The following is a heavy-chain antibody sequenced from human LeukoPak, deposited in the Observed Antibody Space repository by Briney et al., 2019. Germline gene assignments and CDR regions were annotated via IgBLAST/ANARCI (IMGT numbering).Heavy chain of an antibody. CDR3: AGGGCSSTSCYLPFDP. CDR1: GGSFSGYY. Sequence: SETLSLTCAVYGGSFSGYYWSWIRQPPGKGLEWIGEINHSGSTNYNPSLKSRVTISVDTSKNQFSLKLSSVTAADTAVYYCAGGGCSSTSCYLPFDPWGQGTLVTVSS. D-gene: IGHD2-2*01. V-gene: IGHV4-34*01. J-gene: IGHJ5*02. CDR2: INHSGST.